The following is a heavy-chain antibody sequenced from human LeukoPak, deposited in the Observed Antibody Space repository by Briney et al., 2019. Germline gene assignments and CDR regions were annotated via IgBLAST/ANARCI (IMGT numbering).Heavy chain of an antibody. Sequence: SVKVSCKTSGGTFNNSAISWVRQAPGQGLEWLGCIMPLFGTAGYAQKFQGRVTITKDESTRTVYLELTSLTSDDTAVYYCARDVHGDYGSGWFDPWGQGTLVSVSS. CDR2: IMPLFGTA. V-gene: IGHV1-69*05. CDR1: GGTFNNSA. CDR3: ARDVHGDYGSGWFDP. J-gene: IGHJ5*02. D-gene: IGHD4-17*01.